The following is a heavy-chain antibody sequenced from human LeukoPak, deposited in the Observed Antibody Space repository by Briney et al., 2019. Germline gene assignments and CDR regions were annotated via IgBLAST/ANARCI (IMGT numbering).Heavy chain of an antibody. J-gene: IGHJ5*02. Sequence: SETLSLTCAVYGGSFSGYYWSWIRQPPGKGLEWIGEINHSGSTNYNPSLKSRVTISVDTSKNQFSLKLSSLTAADTAVYYCARDLQRYCSSTSCPNWFDPWGQGTLVTVSS. CDR1: GGSFSGYY. CDR2: INHSGST. D-gene: IGHD2-2*01. V-gene: IGHV4-34*01. CDR3: ARDLQRYCSSTSCPNWFDP.